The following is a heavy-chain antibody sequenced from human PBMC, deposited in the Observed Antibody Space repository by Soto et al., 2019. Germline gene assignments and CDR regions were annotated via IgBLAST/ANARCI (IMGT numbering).Heavy chain of an antibody. D-gene: IGHD1-26*01. Sequence: SETLSLTCAVYGGSFSGYYWSWIRQPPGKGLEWIGEINHSGSTNYNPSLKSRVTISVDTSKNQFSLKLSSVTAADTAVYYCARLRQWELRGTTKSYYYHGMHVWRQGTKVTLSS. V-gene: IGHV4-34*01. CDR3: ARLRQWELRGTTKSYYYHGMHV. CDR1: GGSFSGYY. J-gene: IGHJ6*02. CDR2: INHSGST.